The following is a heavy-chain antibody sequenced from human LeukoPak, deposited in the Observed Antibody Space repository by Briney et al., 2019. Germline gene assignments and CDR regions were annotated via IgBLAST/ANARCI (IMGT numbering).Heavy chain of an antibody. CDR3: ARAVTYFYGSVTYDWFDP. D-gene: IGHD3-10*01. J-gene: IGHJ5*02. V-gene: IGHV3-74*01. Sequence: GGSLRLSCAASGFTFSRYSMNWVRQAPGKGLVWVSRIKSDGSTIYADSVKGRFTISRDNARNTLYLQMNSLRVEDTAMYYCARAVTYFYGSVTYDWFDPWGQGTLVTVSS. CDR1: GFTFSRYS. CDR2: IKSDGST.